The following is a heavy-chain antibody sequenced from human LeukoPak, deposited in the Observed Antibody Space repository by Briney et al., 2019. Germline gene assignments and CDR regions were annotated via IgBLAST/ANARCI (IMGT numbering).Heavy chain of an antibody. V-gene: IGHV3-48*02. CDR3: ARGRAAPTWFFDL. J-gene: IGHJ2*01. CDR2: ISGDSNTI. Sequence: PGGSLRLSCAASGFSFSTYSMNWVRQAPGEGLEWLSYISGDSNTIYYADSVKGRFTISRDNAKTSLYLQMNTLRDDDTAVYYCARGRAAPTWFFDLWGRGTLVLVSS. CDR1: GFSFSTYS. D-gene: IGHD2-15*01.